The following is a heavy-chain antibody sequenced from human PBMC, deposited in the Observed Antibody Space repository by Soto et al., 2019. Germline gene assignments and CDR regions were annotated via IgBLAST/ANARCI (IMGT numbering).Heavy chain of an antibody. CDR2: TYYRSKWYN. Sequence: SQTLSLTCAISGDSVSSNSAAWNWIRQSPSRGLEWLGRTYYRSKWYNDYAVSVKSRITINPDTSKNQFSLQLNSVTPEDTAVYYCARGVQQYCSSTSCYFAVEFGWFDPWGQGTLVTVSS. CDR1: GDSVSSNSAA. D-gene: IGHD2-2*01. CDR3: ARGVQQYCSSTSCYFAVEFGWFDP. V-gene: IGHV6-1*01. J-gene: IGHJ5*02.